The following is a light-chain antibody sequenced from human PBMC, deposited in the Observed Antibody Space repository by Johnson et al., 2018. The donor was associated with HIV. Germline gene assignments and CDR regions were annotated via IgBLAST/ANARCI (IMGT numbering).Light chain of an antibody. CDR1: SSNIGNNY. Sequence: QLVLTQPPSVSAAPGQKVTISCSGSSSNIGNNYVSWYQQLPGTAPKLLIYENNKRPSGIPDRFSGSKSGTSATLGLTGLQTGDEADYYCGTWDSSLSVNYVFGTGTKVTVL. CDR3: GTWDSSLSVNYV. CDR2: ENN. J-gene: IGLJ1*01. V-gene: IGLV1-51*02.